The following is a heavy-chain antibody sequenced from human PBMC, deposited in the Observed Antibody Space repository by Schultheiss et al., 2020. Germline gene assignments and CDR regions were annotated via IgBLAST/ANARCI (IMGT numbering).Heavy chain of an antibody. J-gene: IGHJ3*02. CDR3: ARDLPDYGGNFGAFDI. V-gene: IGHV3-33*01. CDR1: GFTFSGYG. Sequence: GGSLRLSCAASGFTFSGYGMHWVRQAPGKGLEWVAVIWYDGSNKYYADSVKGRFTISRDNAKNTLYLQMNRQRADETAVYYCARDLPDYGGNFGAFDIWGQGTMVTVSS. D-gene: IGHD4-23*01. CDR2: IWYDGSNK.